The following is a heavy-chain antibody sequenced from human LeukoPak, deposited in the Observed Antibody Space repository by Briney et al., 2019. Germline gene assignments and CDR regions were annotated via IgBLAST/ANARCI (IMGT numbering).Heavy chain of an antibody. V-gene: IGHV4-31*03. CDR2: IHYSGST. CDR3: AREDAHGGTHFDY. D-gene: IGHD4-23*01. J-gene: IGHJ4*02. CDR1: GGSTSSGDYY. Sequence: QVQLQESGPGLVKPSQTLSLTCTVSGGSTSSGDYYWSWIRQPPGQRLEWIGYIHYSGSTYYNPSLKSRVTISVDTSKNQFSVKLTSVTAADTAVYYCAREDAHGGTHFDYWGQGVLVTVSS.